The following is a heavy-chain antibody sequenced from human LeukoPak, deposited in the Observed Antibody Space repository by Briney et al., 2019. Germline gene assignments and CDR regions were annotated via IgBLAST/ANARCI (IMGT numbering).Heavy chain of an antibody. J-gene: IGHJ5*02. CDR2: IIPILGIA. V-gene: IGHV1-69*04. CDR3: AREVFRIAVAGANWFDP. D-gene: IGHD6-19*01. Sequence: ASVKVSCKASGGTFSSYTISWVRQAPGQGLEWMGRIIPILGIANYAQKFQGRVTITADKSTSTDYMELSSLRSEDTAVYYCAREVFRIAVAGANWFDPWGQGTLVTVSS. CDR1: GGTFSSYT.